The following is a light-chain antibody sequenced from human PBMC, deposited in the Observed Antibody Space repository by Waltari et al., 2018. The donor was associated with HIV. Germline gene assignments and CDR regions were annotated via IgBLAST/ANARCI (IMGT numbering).Light chain of an antibody. CDR1: SSNIGNNS. Sequence: QSVLTQPPSVSATPGQKVTISCSGSSSNIGNNSVSWYQQSPGTAPKLLIYDNNKRPSGIPDRFSGSKYGTSATLGVTGLQTGDEADYYCGTWDSSLSTSFFGGGTKLTVL. J-gene: IGLJ2*01. CDR3: GTWDSSLSTSF. V-gene: IGLV1-51*01. CDR2: DNN.